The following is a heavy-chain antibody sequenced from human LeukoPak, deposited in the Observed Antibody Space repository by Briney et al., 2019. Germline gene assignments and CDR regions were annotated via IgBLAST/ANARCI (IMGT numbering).Heavy chain of an antibody. Sequence: GRSLRLSCAASGFTFGSYGMHWVRQAPGKGLEWVAVISYDGSNKYYADSVKGRFTISRDNSKNTLYLQMNSLRAEDTAVYYCAKDRGGIPTYYFDYWGQGTLVTVSS. CDR1: GFTFGSYG. CDR3: AKDRGGIPTYYFDY. D-gene: IGHD3-10*01. CDR2: ISYDGSNK. J-gene: IGHJ4*02. V-gene: IGHV3-30*18.